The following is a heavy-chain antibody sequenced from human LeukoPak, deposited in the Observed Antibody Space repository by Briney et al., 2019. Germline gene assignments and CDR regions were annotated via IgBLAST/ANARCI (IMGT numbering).Heavy chain of an antibody. V-gene: IGHV3-21*01. J-gene: IGHJ6*02. Sequence: PGGSLRLSCAASGFTFSSYSMNWVRQAPGKGLEWVSSISSSSSYIYYADSVKGRFTISRDNAKNSLYLQMNSLRAEDTAVYYCARDLAPLPHTYYDFWSGSPNTYGMDVWGQGTTVTVSS. CDR1: GFTFSSYS. D-gene: IGHD3-3*01. CDR3: ARDLAPLPHTYYDFWSGSPNTYGMDV. CDR2: ISSSSSYI.